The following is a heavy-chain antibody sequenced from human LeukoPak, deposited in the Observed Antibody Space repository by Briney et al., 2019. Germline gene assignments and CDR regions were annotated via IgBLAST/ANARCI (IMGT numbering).Heavy chain of an antibody. J-gene: IGHJ4*02. D-gene: IGHD6-19*01. CDR3: AKDAYSSGWYPPFDY. V-gene: IGHV3-30*18. Sequence: GRSLRLSCAASGFTFGSYGMHWVRQAPGKGLEWVAVISYDGSNKYYADSVKGRFTISRDNSKNTLYLQMNSLRAEDTAVYYCAKDAYSSGWYPPFDYWGQGTLVTVSS. CDR1: GFTFGSYG. CDR2: ISYDGSNK.